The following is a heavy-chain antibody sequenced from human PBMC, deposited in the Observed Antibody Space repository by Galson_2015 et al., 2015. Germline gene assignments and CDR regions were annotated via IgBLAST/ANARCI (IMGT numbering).Heavy chain of an antibody. V-gene: IGHV3-30-3*01. CDR3: ARVHIVVVTAIRGSLDY. D-gene: IGHD2-21*02. Sequence: SLRLSCAASGFTFSDYYMSWIRQAPGKGLEWVAVISYDGSNKYYADSVKGRFTISRDNSKNTLYLQMNSLRAEDTAVYYCARVHIVVVTAIRGSLDYWGQGTLVTVSS. J-gene: IGHJ4*02. CDR2: ISYDGSNK. CDR1: GFTFSDYY.